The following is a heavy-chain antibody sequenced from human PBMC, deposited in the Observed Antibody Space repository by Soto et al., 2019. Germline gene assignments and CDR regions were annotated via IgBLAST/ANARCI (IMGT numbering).Heavy chain of an antibody. V-gene: IGHV1-18*04. J-gene: IGHJ5*02. CDR3: ARGVTGNNYSNYVPGWFDP. Sequence: QVQLVQSGAEGKKPGASVKVSCKAPGYTFTSYGISWVRQAPAQGLEWMGWISAYNGNTNYAQKLQGKVTMTTDTSTSTAYMELRSLRSDDTAVYYCARGVTGNNYSNYVPGWFDPWGQGTLVTVSS. D-gene: IGHD4-4*01. CDR1: GYTFTSYG. CDR2: ISAYNGNT.